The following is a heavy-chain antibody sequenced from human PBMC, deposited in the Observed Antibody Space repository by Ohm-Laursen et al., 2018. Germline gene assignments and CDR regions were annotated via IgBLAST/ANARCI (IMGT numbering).Heavy chain of an antibody. V-gene: IGHV1-18*01. Sequence: GSSVKASCKVSGYTFTSYGISWLRQAPGQGLEWMGWISAYNGNTNYAQKFQGRVTMTTDTSTSTAYMELRSLRSDDTAVYYCARGGGVGASEVPAFDTWGQGTMVTVSS. CDR2: ISAYNGNT. D-gene: IGHD1-26*01. J-gene: IGHJ3*02. CDR3: ARGGGVGASEVPAFDT. CDR1: GYTFTSYG.